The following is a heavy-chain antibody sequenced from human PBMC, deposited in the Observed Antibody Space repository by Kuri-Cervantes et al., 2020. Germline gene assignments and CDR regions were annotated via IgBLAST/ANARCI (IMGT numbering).Heavy chain of an antibody. CDR3: ARHGEWFDY. J-gene: IGHJ4*02. V-gene: IGHV4-61*01. D-gene: IGHD3-10*01. CDR2: ISYSGST. CDR1: GGSISSGSYY. Sequence: SETLSLTCTVSGGSISSGSYYWSWIRQPPGKGLEWIGYISYSGSTNYNPSLKSRVTISVDTSKNQFSLKLSSVTAADTAVYYCARHGEWFDYWGQGTLVPSPQ.